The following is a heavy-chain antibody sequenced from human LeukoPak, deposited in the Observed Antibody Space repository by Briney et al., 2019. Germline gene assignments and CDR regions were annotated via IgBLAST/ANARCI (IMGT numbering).Heavy chain of an antibody. CDR2: ISGRGGRT. CDR1: GFTFSSYA. D-gene: IGHD2-15*01. J-gene: IGHJ5*02. CDR3: AKDWWQGLFMA. V-gene: IGHV3-23*01. Sequence: GALRLSCAASGFTFSSYAMSWVRQAPGKGLEWVSAISGRGGRTYYADSVKGRFTISRDNSKNTLYLQMNSLRAEDTAVYYCAKDWWQGLFMAWGQGTLVTVSS.